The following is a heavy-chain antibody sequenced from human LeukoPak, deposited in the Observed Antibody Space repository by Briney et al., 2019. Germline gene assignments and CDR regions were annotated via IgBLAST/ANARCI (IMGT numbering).Heavy chain of an antibody. Sequence: SETLSLTCAVSGDSISSGYYWGWIRQPPGKGLEWIGSIYHSGSTYYNPSLKSRVTISVDTSKNQFSLKLSSVTAADTAVYYCARHSYGLDRFDPWGQGTLVTVSS. J-gene: IGHJ5*02. D-gene: IGHD5-18*01. CDR1: GDSISSGYY. CDR3: ARHSYGLDRFDP. CDR2: IYHSGST. V-gene: IGHV4-38-2*01.